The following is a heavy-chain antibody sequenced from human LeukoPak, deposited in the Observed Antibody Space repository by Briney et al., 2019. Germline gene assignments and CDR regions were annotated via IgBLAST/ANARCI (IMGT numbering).Heavy chain of an antibody. Sequence: SETLSLTCTVSGASISSSNYYWGWIRQPPGKGLEWIGSIYYSGSTYYNPSLKSRDTISVDTSKNQFSLKLSSVTAADTAVYYCARDTPHYYYSNDDLLGGYWGQGTLVTVSS. J-gene: IGHJ4*02. CDR1: GASISSSNYY. CDR3: ARDTPHYYYSNDDLLGGY. D-gene: IGHD3-10*01. V-gene: IGHV4-39*07. CDR2: IYYSGST.